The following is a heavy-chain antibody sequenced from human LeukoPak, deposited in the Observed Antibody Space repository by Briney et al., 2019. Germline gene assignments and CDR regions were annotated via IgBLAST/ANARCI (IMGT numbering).Heavy chain of an antibody. D-gene: IGHD6-6*01. J-gene: IGHJ3*02. Sequence: ASVKVSCKASGGTFSSYGISWVRQAPGQGLEWMGRIIPIFGTPNYAQKFQGRVTIYTDESTSTAYMELSSLRSEDTAMYYCARGTQVQLLAAFDIWGQGTMVTVSS. CDR1: GGTFSSYG. V-gene: IGHV1-69*05. CDR2: IIPIFGTP. CDR3: ARGTQVQLLAAFDI.